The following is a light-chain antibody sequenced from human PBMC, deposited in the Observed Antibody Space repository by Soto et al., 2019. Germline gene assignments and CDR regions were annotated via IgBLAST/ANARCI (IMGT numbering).Light chain of an antibody. Sequence: DIQMTQSPSTLSASVGDRVIITCRASQSISTWLAWYQQKPGKAPKLLIYDASTLESGVPSRFSGSGFGTEFSLTISSLQPDDFASYYCQQYNTLSGTFGQGTKVDIK. J-gene: IGKJ1*01. V-gene: IGKV1-5*01. CDR1: QSISTW. CDR2: DAS. CDR3: QQYNTLSGT.